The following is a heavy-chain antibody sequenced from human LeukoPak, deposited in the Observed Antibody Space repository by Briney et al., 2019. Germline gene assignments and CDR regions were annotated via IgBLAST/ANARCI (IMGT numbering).Heavy chain of an antibody. CDR3: ARSTGDGYNYFDY. J-gene: IGHJ4*02. D-gene: IGHD5-24*01. CDR1: GGSISSYY. Sequence: SETLSLTCTVSGGSISSYYWSWIRQPPGKGLEWIGYIYYSGSTNYNPSLKSRVTISVDTSKNQFSLKLSSVTAADTAVYYCARSTGDGYNYFDYWGQGTLVTVSS. V-gene: IGHV4-59*01. CDR2: IYYSGST.